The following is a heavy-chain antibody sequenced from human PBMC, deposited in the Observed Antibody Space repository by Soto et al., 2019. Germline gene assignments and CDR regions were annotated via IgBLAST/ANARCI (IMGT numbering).Heavy chain of an antibody. CDR2: IIPYYNTL. Sequence: QAQVVQSGAEVRKPVSSVKLSCKASEGTFNSYAIAWVRQAPGQGLEWMGGIIPYYNTLNYAQKFQDRVTITADDSANAVYMELSSLRSDDTAGYFCARGASRLSPYFFDSWAQGTLVTVSS. CDR1: EGTFNSYA. CDR3: ARGASRLSPYFFDS. V-gene: IGHV1-69*01. J-gene: IGHJ4*02. D-gene: IGHD2-2*01.